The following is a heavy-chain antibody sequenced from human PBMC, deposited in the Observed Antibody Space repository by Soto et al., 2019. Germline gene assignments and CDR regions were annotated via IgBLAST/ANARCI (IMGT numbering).Heavy chain of an antibody. V-gene: IGHV1-18*01. CDR2: ISGYNGKT. CDR1: GYTFSMSG. Sequence: QVQLVQSGAEVKKPGASVKVSCKSSGYTFSMSGISWVRQAPGQGLEWMGWISGYNGKTNYEQKFQDRVTMTTDTSTNMAYMELRSPRSDDTAVYYCAREGPRPYYYYGMDVWGQGTTVTVSS. J-gene: IGHJ6*02. CDR3: AREGPRPYYYYGMDV.